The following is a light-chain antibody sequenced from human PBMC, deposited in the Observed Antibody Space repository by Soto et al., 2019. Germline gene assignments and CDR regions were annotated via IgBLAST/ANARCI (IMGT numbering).Light chain of an antibody. V-gene: IGKV3-11*01. CDR3: QQRSNWPPERKPFT. CDR1: QSVSSY. Sequence: EIVLTQSPATLSLSPGERATLSCRASQSVSSYLAWYQQKPGQAPRLLIYDASNRATGIPARFSGSGSGTDFTLPISSLEPEDFAVYYCQQRSNWPPERKPFTFGQGTKVEIK. J-gene: IGKJ1*01. CDR2: DAS.